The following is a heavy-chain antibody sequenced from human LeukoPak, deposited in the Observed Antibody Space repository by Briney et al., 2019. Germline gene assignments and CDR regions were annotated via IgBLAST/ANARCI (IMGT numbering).Heavy chain of an antibody. D-gene: IGHD5-18*01. CDR3: ARGREGYSYTLDY. J-gene: IGHJ4*02. CDR2: ISSSSNI. Sequence: GGSLRLSCAASGFTFSSHSVNWVRHAPGKGLEWVSSISSSSNIYYADSGKGRFTISRDNAKNSLYLQMNSLRTEDTAVYFCARGREGYSYTLDYWGQGTLVTVSS. CDR1: GFTFSSHS. V-gene: IGHV3-21*01.